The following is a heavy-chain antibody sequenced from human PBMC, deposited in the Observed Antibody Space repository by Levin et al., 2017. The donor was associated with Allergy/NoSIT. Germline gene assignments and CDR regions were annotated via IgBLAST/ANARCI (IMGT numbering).Heavy chain of an antibody. D-gene: IGHD3-10*01. CDR2: MNPNSGNT. J-gene: IGHJ4*02. Sequence: ASVKVSCKASGYTFTSYDINWVRQATGQGLEWMGWMNPNSGNTGYAQKFQGRVTMTRNTSISTAYMELSSLRSEDTAVYYCARGPVKGYYYGSGSYYWGQGTLVTVSS. V-gene: IGHV1-8*01. CDR3: ARGPVKGYYYGSGSYY. CDR1: GYTFTSYD.